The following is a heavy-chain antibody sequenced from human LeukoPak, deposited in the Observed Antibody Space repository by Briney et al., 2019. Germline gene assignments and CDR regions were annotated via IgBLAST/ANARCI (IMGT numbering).Heavy chain of an antibody. CDR3: ARAGTYDSSGFDAPDI. J-gene: IGHJ3*02. V-gene: IGHV3-23*01. Sequence: PGGSLRLSCAASGFTFSSYAMSWVRQAPGKGLEWVSAISGSGGSTYYADTVKGRFTISRDNSKSTLYLQMNSLRAEDTAVYYCARAGTYDSSGFDAPDIWGQGTMVTVSS. CDR1: GFTFSSYA. CDR2: ISGSGGST. D-gene: IGHD3-22*01.